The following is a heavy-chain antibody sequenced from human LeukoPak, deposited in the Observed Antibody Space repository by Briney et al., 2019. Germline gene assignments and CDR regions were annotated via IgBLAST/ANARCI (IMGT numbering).Heavy chain of an antibody. D-gene: IGHD6-19*01. CDR3: ARDFSGWSDAFDI. CDR1: GFTFSSYS. V-gene: IGHV3-21*01. Sequence: PGGSLRLSCAASGFTFSSYSMNWVRQAPGKGLEWVSSISSSSSYIYYADSVKGRFTISRDNAKNSLYPQMNSLRAEDTAVYYCARDFSGWSDAFDIWGQGTMVTVSS. J-gene: IGHJ3*02. CDR2: ISSSSSYI.